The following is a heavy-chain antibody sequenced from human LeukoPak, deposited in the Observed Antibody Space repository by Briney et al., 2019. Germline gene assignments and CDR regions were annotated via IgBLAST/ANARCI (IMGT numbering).Heavy chain of an antibody. CDR1: GYTFTGYY. Sequence: ASVKVSCKASGYTFTGYYMHWVRQAPGQGLEWMGWINPNSGGTNYAQKFQGRVTMTRDTSISTAYMELSRLRSDDTAVYYCARAGGDSSGYYYYYYYMDVWGKGTTVTVSS. D-gene: IGHD3-22*01. CDR3: ARAGGDSSGYYYYYYYMDV. V-gene: IGHV1-2*02. J-gene: IGHJ6*03. CDR2: INPNSGGT.